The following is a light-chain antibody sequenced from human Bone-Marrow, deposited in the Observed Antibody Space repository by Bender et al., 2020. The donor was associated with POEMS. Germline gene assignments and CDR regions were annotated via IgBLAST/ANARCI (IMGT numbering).Light chain of an antibody. CDR1: SSNMGAGYG. Sequence: QSVLTQPPSVSGAPGQTVTISCTGTSSNMGAGYGVNWYQQLPGTAPKLLIYNNKHRPSGVPDRISGSKSGTSASLAITGLQAEDEADYYCQSYDISLSGWVFGGGTKLTAL. CDR3: QSYDISLSGWV. V-gene: IGLV1-40*01. J-gene: IGLJ3*02. CDR2: NNK.